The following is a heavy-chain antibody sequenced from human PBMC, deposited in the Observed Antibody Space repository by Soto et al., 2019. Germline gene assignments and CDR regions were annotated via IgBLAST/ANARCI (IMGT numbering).Heavy chain of an antibody. Sequence: GGSLRLSCATSGFTFSSYWMTWVRQAPGKGLEWMANIKQDGSEKYYVDSVKGRFIISRDNAKNSLFVQMSSLRAEDTAMYYCARGIAAARSTPGDYWGQGTLVTVSS. J-gene: IGHJ4*02. CDR3: ARGIAAARSTPGDY. CDR1: GFTFSSYW. V-gene: IGHV3-7*05. CDR2: IKQDGSEK. D-gene: IGHD2-21*01.